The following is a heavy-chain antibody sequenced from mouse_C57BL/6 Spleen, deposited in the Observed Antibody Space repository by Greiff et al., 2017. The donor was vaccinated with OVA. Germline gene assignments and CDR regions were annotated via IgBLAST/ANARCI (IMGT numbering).Heavy chain of an antibody. CDR2: IDPANGNT. J-gene: IGHJ3*01. CDR1: GFTIKNTY. D-gene: IGHD2-4*01. V-gene: IGHV14-3*01. CDR3: ASSYDYDEVFAY. Sequence: EFPLPPSVSELVRPGASVKLSCTASGFTIKNTYMHWVKQRPEQGLEWIGRIDPANGNTKYAQKFQGKATITADTSSNTAYLQLSSLTSEDTAVDYCASSYDYDEVFAYWGQGTLVTVSA.